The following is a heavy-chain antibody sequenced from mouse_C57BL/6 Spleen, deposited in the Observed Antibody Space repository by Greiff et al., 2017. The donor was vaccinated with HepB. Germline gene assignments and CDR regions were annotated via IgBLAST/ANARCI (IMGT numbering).Heavy chain of an antibody. J-gene: IGHJ4*01. D-gene: IGHD1-1*01. V-gene: IGHV1-55*01. CDR2: IYPGSGST. CDR1: GSTFTSYW. CDR3: ARDGSSPYYAMDY. Sequence: QVQLQQPGAELVKPGASVKMSCKASGSTFTSYWITWVKQRPGQGLEWIGDIYPGSGSTNYNEKFKSKATLTVDTSSSTAYMQLSSLTSEDSAVYYCARDGSSPYYAMDYWGQGTSVTVSS.